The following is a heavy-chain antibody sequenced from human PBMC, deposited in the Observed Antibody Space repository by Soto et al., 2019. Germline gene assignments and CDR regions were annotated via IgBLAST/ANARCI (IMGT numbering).Heavy chain of an antibody. CDR2: INSDGSST. Sequence: GGSLRLSCAASGFTFSSYWMHWVRQAPGKGLVWVSRINSDGSSTSYADSAKGRFTISRDNAKNTLYLQMNSLRAEDTAVYYCARPYGSGNHRFDPWGQGTLVTVS. J-gene: IGHJ5*02. CDR1: GFTFSSYW. V-gene: IGHV3-74*01. CDR3: ARPYGSGNHRFDP. D-gene: IGHD3-10*01.